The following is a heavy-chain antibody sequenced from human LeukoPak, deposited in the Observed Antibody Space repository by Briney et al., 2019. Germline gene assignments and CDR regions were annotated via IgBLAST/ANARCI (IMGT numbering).Heavy chain of an antibody. V-gene: IGHV3-23*01. CDR3: ARDPYSGTYGDTYYYYMDV. CDR2: ISGSGDNT. D-gene: IGHD1-26*01. Sequence: QPGGSLRLSCAASGFTFSSYAINWVRQAPGKGLEWVSEISGSGDNTYYADSVKGRFTISRDNSKNTLYLQMNSLRAEDTAVYYCARDPYSGTYGDTYYYYMDVWGKGTTVTISS. CDR1: GFTFSSYA. J-gene: IGHJ6*03.